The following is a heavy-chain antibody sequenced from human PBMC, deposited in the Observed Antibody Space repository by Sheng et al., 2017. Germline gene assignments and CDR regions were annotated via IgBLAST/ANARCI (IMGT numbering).Heavy chain of an antibody. J-gene: IGHJ4*02. CDR1: GGSISSSSYY. Sequence: QLQLQESGPGLVKPSETLSLTCTVSGGSISSSSYYWGWIRQPPGKGLEWIGSIYYSGSTYYNPSLKSRVTISVDTSKNQFSLKLSSVTAADTAVYYCARALIVVVPAAILWGNWGQGTLVTVSS. CDR2: IYYSGST. V-gene: IGHV4-39*07. D-gene: IGHD2-2*02. CDR3: ARALIVVVPAAILWGN.